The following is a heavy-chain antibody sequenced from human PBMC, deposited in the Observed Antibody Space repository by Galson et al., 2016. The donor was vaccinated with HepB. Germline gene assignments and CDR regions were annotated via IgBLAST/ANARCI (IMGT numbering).Heavy chain of an antibody. CDR3: ARTLTPTNQYFFNS. CDR1: GGSISSSNW. V-gene: IGHV4-4*02. D-gene: IGHD2-15*01. Sequence: ETLSLTCAVSGGSISSSNWWSWVRQPPGKGLEWIGEIFHSGSTNYNPSLKSRVTISVDKSKNQFSLRLSSVTAADSAVYYCARTLTPTNQYFFNSWGQGTLATVSS. J-gene: IGHJ4*02. CDR2: IFHSGST.